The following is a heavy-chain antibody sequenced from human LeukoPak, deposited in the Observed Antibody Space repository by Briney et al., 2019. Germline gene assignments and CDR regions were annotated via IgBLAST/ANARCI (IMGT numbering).Heavy chain of an antibody. D-gene: IGHD1-26*01. Sequence: ASVTVSCKVSGYTPTELSMHWVRQAPGKGLEWMGGFDPEDGEAIYAQKFQGRVTMTEDTSTDTAYMELSSLRSEDTAVYYCATDLNSGSYSPDRYGMDVWGQGTTVTVSS. CDR2: FDPEDGEA. CDR3: ATDLNSGSYSPDRYGMDV. J-gene: IGHJ6*02. V-gene: IGHV1-24*01. CDR1: GYTPTELS.